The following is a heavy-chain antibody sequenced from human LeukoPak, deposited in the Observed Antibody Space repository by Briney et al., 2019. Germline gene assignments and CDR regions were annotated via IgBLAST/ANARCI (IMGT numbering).Heavy chain of an antibody. CDR3: ARSTPGHSSGWPLDY. CDR1: GGSISSSNW. V-gene: IGHV4-4*02. D-gene: IGHD6-19*01. J-gene: IGHJ4*02. CDR2: IYHSGSS. Sequence: KPSGTLSLTCAVSGGSISSSNWWSWVRQPPGKGLEWIGEIYHSGSSNYNPSLKSRVTISVDKSKNHFSLKLSSVTAVDTAVYYCARSTPGHSSGWPLDYWGQGTLVTVSS.